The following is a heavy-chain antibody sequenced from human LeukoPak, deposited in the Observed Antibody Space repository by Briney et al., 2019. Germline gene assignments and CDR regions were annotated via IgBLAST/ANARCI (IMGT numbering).Heavy chain of an antibody. D-gene: IGHD1-26*01. CDR3: ARGEKPYDY. J-gene: IGHJ4*02. Sequence: ASVKVSCKTSGYTFTYYVISWVRQAPGQGLEWMGWINAYSGNTNDAQKFQGRVTMTTDTSTSTAYMELRSLRSDDTAVYYCARGEKPYDYWGQGTLVYVSS. CDR1: GYTFTYYV. CDR2: INAYSGNT. V-gene: IGHV1-18*01.